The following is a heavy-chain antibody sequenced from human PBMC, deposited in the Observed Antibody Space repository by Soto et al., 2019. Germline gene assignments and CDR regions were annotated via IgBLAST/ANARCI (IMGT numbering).Heavy chain of an antibody. CDR2: ISYDGSNK. CDR1: GFTLSSYC. Sequence: PGGAPRLSCAAPGFTLSSYCMPWVRPAPGKGVEWVAVISYDGSNKYYADSVKGRFAISRDNSKNTLYLQMNSLRAEDTAVYYCAKSKWLRRYSSRSYYFDYWGQGTLVTVSS. V-gene: IGHV3-30*18. J-gene: IGHJ4*02. D-gene: IGHD5-12*01. CDR3: AKSKWLRRYSSRSYYFDY.